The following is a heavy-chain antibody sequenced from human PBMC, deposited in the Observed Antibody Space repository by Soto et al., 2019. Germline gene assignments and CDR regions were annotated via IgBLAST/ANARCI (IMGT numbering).Heavy chain of an antibody. V-gene: IGHV4-4*02. J-gene: IGHJ5*02. CDR2: IYHSGTT. CDR3: ARTYCLPTNCLANWFDP. Sequence: QVQLQESGPGLVKPSGTLSLTCAVSGGSISSSHWWSWVRQPPGKGLEWNGEIYHSGTTSYNPSLKSRFTMSVDKSKNQFSLTLTSVTAADTAVYYCARTYCLPTNCLANWFDPWGQGTLVTVSS. D-gene: IGHD2-2*01. CDR1: GGSISSSHW.